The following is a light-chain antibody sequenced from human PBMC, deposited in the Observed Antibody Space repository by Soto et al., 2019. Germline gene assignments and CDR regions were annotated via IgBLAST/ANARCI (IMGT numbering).Light chain of an antibody. J-gene: IGLJ2*01. CDR1: SSDAGGYNY. V-gene: IGLV2-8*01. Sequence: QSALTQPPSASGSPGQSVTISCTGTSSDAGGYNYVSWYQQHPGKAPKLMIYEVTKRPSGVPDRFSGSKSGNTASLTVSGLQPEDEADYYCCSYAGSNNFAVFGGGTKLTVL. CDR3: CSYAGSNNFAV. CDR2: EVT.